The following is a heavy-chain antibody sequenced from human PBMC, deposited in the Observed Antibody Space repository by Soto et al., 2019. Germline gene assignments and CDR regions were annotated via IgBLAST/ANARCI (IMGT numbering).Heavy chain of an antibody. CDR1: GGTFSSYA. D-gene: IGHD5-18*01. J-gene: IGHJ4*02. Sequence: SVTVSCKASGGTFSSYAISWVRQAPGQGLEWMGGLIPIFCTANYAQKFQGRVTNHADESTSTASMELSSLRSEDTAVYYCARDGGSYGFYWGQGTLVTVS. CDR2: LIPIFCTA. CDR3: ARDGGSYGFY. V-gene: IGHV1-69*13.